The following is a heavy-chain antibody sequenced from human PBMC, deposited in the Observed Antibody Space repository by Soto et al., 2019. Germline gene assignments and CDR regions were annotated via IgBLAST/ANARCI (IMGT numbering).Heavy chain of an antibody. CDR1: GYTFTSYA. CDR2: INAGNGNT. Sequence: ASVKVSCKASGYTFTSYAMHWVRQAPGQRLEWMGWINAGNGNTKYSQKFQGRVTITTDTSASTVYMELSSLRSEDTAVYYCARDWGIVVVPAAFRYGMDVWGQGTTVTVSS. D-gene: IGHD2-2*01. J-gene: IGHJ6*02. CDR3: ARDWGIVVVPAAFRYGMDV. V-gene: IGHV1-3*01.